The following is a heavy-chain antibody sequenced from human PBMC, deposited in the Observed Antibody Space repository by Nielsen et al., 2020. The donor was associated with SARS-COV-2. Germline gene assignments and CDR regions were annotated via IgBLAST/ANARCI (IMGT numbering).Heavy chain of an antibody. CDR2: LYSGDNTPFST. V-gene: IGHV3-23*03. D-gene: IGHD5-24*01. J-gene: IGHJ4*02. Sequence: GGSLSLSCAASGFTLNNYAVSWVPPAPGKGLEWLSVLYSGDNTPFSTSYADPVRGRFTISRESSNNTVYLQLNSLRAEETAIYYCAKDKAMAGPYYFDYWAQGTLVTVSS. CDR3: AKDKAMAGPYYFDY. CDR1: GFTLNNYA.